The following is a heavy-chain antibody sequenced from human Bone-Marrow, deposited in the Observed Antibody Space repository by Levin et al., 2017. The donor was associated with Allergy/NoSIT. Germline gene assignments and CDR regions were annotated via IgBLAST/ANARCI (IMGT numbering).Heavy chain of an antibody. J-gene: IGHJ4*02. D-gene: IGHD4-17*01. Sequence: LSLTCAASGFTFRSYAMSWVRQAPGKGLEWVSAISGSGGSTYYADSVKGRFTISRDNSKNTLYLQMNSLRAEDTAVYYCAKDLGYGDYGGGQGTLVTVSS. V-gene: IGHV3-23*01. CDR2: ISGSGGST. CDR1: GFTFRSYA. CDR3: AKDLGYGDYG.